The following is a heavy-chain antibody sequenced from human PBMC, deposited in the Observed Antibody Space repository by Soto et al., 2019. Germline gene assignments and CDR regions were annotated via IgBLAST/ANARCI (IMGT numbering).Heavy chain of an antibody. CDR1: GGSISSYY. V-gene: IGHV4-59*08. J-gene: IGHJ5*02. CDR3: ARHPTYYYGSRNWFDP. CDR2: IYYSGST. Sequence: SETLSLTCTVSGGSISSYYWSLIRQPPGKGLEWIGYIYYSGSTNYNPSLKSRVTISVDTSKNQFSLKLSSVTAADTAVYYCARHPTYYYGSRNWFDPWGQGTLVTVSS. D-gene: IGHD3-10*01.